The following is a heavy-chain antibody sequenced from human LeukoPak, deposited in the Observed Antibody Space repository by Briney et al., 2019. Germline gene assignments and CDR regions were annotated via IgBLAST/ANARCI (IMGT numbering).Heavy chain of an antibody. Sequence: GASVKVSCKASGGTFSSYAISWVRQAPGQGLEWMGGIIPIFGTANYAQKFQGRVTITADESTSTAYMELSSLRSEDTAVYYRARAEGYYDFWSGHNWFDPWGQGTLVTVSS. D-gene: IGHD3-3*01. CDR1: GGTFSSYA. CDR2: IIPIFGTA. CDR3: ARAEGYYDFWSGHNWFDP. J-gene: IGHJ5*02. V-gene: IGHV1-69*01.